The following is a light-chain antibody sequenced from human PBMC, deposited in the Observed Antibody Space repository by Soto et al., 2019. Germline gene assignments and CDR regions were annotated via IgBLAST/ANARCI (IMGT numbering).Light chain of an antibody. CDR1: SSDVGGYNY. CDR3: CCYAGSYTFDVV. V-gene: IGLV2-11*01. J-gene: IGLJ2*01. CDR2: DVS. Sequence: QSVLTRPLSVSGSPGQSVTISCTGTSSDVGGYNYVSWYQQHPGKAPKLMIYDVSKRPSGVPDRFSGSKSGNTASLTISGLQAEDEADYYCCCYAGSYTFDVVFGGGT.